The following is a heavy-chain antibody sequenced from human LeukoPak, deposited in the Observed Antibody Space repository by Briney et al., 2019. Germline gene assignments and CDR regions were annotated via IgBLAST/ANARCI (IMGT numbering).Heavy chain of an antibody. J-gene: IGHJ4*02. D-gene: IGHD3-10*01. V-gene: IGHV4-4*07. Sequence: SETLSLTCTVSGGSISSYYWSWIRQPAGKGLEGIGRIYTSGSTNYNPSLKSRVTMSVDTSKNQFSLKLSSVTAADTAVYYCARGTYYYGSGSYPFDYWGQGTLVTVSS. CDR1: GGSISSYY. CDR3: ARGTYYYGSGSYPFDY. CDR2: IYTSGST.